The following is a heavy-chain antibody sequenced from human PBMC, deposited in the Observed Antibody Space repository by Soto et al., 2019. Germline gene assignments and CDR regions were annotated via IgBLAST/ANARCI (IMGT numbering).Heavy chain of an antibody. D-gene: IGHD5-12*01. V-gene: IGHV3-23*01. CDR2: ISGSGGSI. J-gene: IGHJ4*02. Sequence: EVQLLESGGGLVQPGGSLRLSCAASGFTFSAYDMTWVRQAPGKGLEWVSTISGSGGSIDYADSVKGRFTISRDNSKNTLYLQMHSLTAEDTAVYSCAKGMGAYGYTFDYWGQGTLVTVSS. CDR3: AKGMGAYGYTFDY. CDR1: GFTFSAYD.